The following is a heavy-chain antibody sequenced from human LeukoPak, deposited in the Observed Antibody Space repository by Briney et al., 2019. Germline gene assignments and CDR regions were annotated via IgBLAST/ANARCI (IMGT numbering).Heavy chain of an antibody. CDR1: GGTFSSYA. J-gene: IGHJ5*02. CDR3: ARDSGEELRFLDWFGSFDP. V-gene: IGHV1-69*05. D-gene: IGHD3-3*01. CDR2: IIPIFGTA. Sequence: SVKVSCKASGGTFSSYAISWVRQAPGQGLEWMGRIIPIFGTANYAQKFQGRVTITTDESTSTAYMELSSLRSEDTAVYYCARDSGEELRFLDWFGSFDPWGQGTLVTVSS.